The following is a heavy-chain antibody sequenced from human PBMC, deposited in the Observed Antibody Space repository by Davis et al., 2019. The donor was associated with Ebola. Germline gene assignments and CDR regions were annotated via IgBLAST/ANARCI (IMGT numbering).Heavy chain of an antibody. D-gene: IGHD5-18*01. J-gene: IGHJ3*02. CDR2: IYYSGST. CDR1: GGSISSYY. CDR3: AREGSYGSQAFDI. Sequence: MPGGSLRLSCTVSGGSISSYYWSWIRQPPGKGLEWIGYIYYSGSTNYNPSLKSRVTISVDTSKNQFSLKLSSVTAADTAVYYCAREGSYGSQAFDIWGQGTMVTVSS. V-gene: IGHV4-59*01.